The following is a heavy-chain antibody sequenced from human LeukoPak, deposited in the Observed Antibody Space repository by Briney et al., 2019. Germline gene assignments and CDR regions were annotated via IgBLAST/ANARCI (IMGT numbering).Heavy chain of an antibody. Sequence: ASVKVSCKASGYTFTSYGITLVRQAPGQGLEWMGWISAYNGNTNYAQKLQGRVTMTTDTSTSTAYMELKSLRSDDTAVYYCARGEIALPYDFWSGSLDYWGQGTLVTVSS. J-gene: IGHJ4*02. V-gene: IGHV1-18*01. CDR3: ARGEIALPYDFWSGSLDY. CDR2: ISAYNGNT. CDR1: GYTFTSYG. D-gene: IGHD3-3*01.